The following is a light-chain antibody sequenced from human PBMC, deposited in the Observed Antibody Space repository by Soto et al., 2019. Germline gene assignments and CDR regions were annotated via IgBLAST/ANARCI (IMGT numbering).Light chain of an antibody. Sequence: QSVLTQPASVSGSPGQSITISCTGTSSDVGSYNLVSWYQQHPGKAPKLMIYEGSKRPSGVSNRFSGSKSGNTASLIISGLQAEDEADYYCCSYAGSSIGYVFGTGTKVTVL. CDR1: SSDVGSYNL. J-gene: IGLJ1*01. V-gene: IGLV2-23*01. CDR2: EGS. CDR3: CSYAGSSIGYV.